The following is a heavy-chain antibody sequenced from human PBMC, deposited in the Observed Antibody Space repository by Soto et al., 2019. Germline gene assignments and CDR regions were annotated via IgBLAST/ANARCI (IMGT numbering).Heavy chain of an antibody. Sequence: HVQLVESGGGLVKPGGSLRLSCAASGFTFSDYYMTWIRQAPGKGLEWLSYISSRSTYTNYADSVQGRFTISRDNAKNSLYLQMNSLRAEDTAVYYCARGNYGWYLGDFDYWGQGTLVSVSS. CDR2: ISSRSTYT. CDR3: ARGNYGWYLGDFDY. CDR1: GFTFSDYY. J-gene: IGHJ4*02. V-gene: IGHV3-11*05. D-gene: IGHD6-19*01.